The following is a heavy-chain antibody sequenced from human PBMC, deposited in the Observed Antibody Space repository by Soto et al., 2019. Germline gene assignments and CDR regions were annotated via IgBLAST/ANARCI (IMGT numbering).Heavy chain of an antibody. CDR1: GFTFTSFG. CDR3: AKVNWASGLGYCSGGDCSSSHQYGMDV. CDR2: ISHDGSDK. J-gene: IGHJ6*02. V-gene: IGHV3-30*18. Sequence: QVQLVESGGGVVQPGRSLRLSCAASGFTFTSFGMHWVRQGPGKGLEWVAVISHDGSDKYYTDSVKGRFTISRDNSKNKLYLQMNSLRAEDTAVYYCAKVNWASGLGYCSGGDCSSSHQYGMDVWGQGTTVTVSS. D-gene: IGHD2-15*01.